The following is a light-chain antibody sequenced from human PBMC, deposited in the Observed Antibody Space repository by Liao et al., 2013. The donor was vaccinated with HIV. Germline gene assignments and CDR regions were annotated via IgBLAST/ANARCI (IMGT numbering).Light chain of an antibody. CDR3: QAWDRSSWV. V-gene: IGLV3-1*01. CDR2: QDS. J-gene: IGLJ3*02. Sequence: SYELTQPPSVSVSPGQTASITCSGDKLGDKYACWYQQKPGQSPVVVIYQDSKRPSGIPERFSGSNSGNTATLTISGTQAMDEADYYCQAWDRSSWVFGGGTKLTVL. CDR1: KLGDKY.